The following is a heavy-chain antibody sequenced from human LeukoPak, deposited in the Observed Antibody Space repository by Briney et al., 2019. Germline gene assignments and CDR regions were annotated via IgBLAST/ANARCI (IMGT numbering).Heavy chain of an antibody. Sequence: GGSLRLSCAASGFTFSSYAMSWVRQAPGKGLEWVSAISGSGGSTYYADSVKGRFTISRDNSKNTLYLQMNSLRAEDTAVYYCAKLPGRLRDGYNYDYFDYWGQGTLVTVSS. CDR3: AKLPGRLRDGYNYDYFDY. CDR2: ISGSGGST. CDR1: GFTFSSYA. J-gene: IGHJ4*02. D-gene: IGHD5-24*01. V-gene: IGHV3-23*01.